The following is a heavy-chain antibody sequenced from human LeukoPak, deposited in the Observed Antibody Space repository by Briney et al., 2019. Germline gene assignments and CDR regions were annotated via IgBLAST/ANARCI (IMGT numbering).Heavy chain of an antibody. CDR3: ARAGGTKKELDY. CDR1: GGSISSYY. V-gene: IGHV4-59*01. J-gene: IGHJ4*02. D-gene: IGHD3-16*01. CDR2: IFYSGST. Sequence: SETLSLTCTVSGGSISSYYWSWIRQPPGKGLEWIGHIFYSGSTNYNPSLKSRVTVSVDTSKNQFSLELSSVTAADTAVYYCARAGGTKKELDYWGQGTLVTVSP.